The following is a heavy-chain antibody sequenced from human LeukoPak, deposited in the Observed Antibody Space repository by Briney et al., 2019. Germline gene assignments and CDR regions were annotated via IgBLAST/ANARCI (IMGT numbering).Heavy chain of an antibody. V-gene: IGHV3-74*01. CDR1: GFTFSSYW. D-gene: IGHD3-3*01. J-gene: IGHJ4*02. Sequence: PGGSLRLSCAAAGFTFSSYWMHWVRQAPGKGLVWVSRINTDGSSTSYADSVEGRFTISRDNAKNTLYLQMNSLRAEDTAVYYCARDLSPITIFGVSLGYWGQGTLVTVSS. CDR2: INTDGSST. CDR3: ARDLSPITIFGVSLGY.